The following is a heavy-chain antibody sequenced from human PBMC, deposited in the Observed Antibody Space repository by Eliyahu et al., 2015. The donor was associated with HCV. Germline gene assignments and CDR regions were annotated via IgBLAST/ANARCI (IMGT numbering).Heavy chain of an antibody. CDR3: ANSPHRWFGESIDY. CDR1: GFTFSSYA. D-gene: IGHD3-10*01. J-gene: IGHJ4*02. V-gene: IGHV3-23*01. Sequence: EVQLLESGGGLVQPGGSLRLSCAASGFTFSSYAMSWVRQAPGKGLEWVSAISGSGGSTYYADSVKGRFTISRDNSKNTLYLQMNSLRAEDTAVYYCANSPHRWFGESIDYWGQGTLVTVSS. CDR2: ISGSGGST.